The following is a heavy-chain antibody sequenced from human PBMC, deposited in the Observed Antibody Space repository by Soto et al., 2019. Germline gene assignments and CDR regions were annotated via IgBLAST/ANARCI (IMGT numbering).Heavy chain of an antibody. Sequence: QVQLVESGGGVVQPGRSLRLSCAASGFTFSSYGMHWVRQAPGKGLEWVAVIWYDGSNKYYADSVKGRFTISRDNSKNTLNLQMNSLRAEDTAVYYCARDFPRRSGIIDCYGGMDVWGQGTTVTVSS. CDR3: ARDFPRRSGIIDCYGGMDV. CDR2: IWYDGSNK. D-gene: IGHD1-26*01. CDR1: GFTFSSYG. J-gene: IGHJ6*02. V-gene: IGHV3-33*01.